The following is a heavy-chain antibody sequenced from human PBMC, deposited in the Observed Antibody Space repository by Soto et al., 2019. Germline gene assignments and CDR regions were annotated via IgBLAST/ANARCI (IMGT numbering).Heavy chain of an antibody. Sequence: QVQLVESGGGVVQPGRSLRLSCAAPGFTFSSYGMHWVRQAPGKGLEWVAVIWYDGSNKYYADSVKGRFTISRDNSKNTLYLQMNSLRAEDTAVYYCARGGGSITIFGVVIPGDAFDIWGQGTMVTVSS. J-gene: IGHJ3*02. CDR1: GFTFSSYG. V-gene: IGHV3-33*01. D-gene: IGHD3-3*01. CDR3: ARGGGSITIFGVVIPGDAFDI. CDR2: IWYDGSNK.